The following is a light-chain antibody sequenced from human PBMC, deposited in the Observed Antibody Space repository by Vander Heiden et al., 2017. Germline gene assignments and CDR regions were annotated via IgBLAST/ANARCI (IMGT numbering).Light chain of an antibody. CDR2: SNN. Sequence: QSVLTQPPSASGTPGKRVTISCSGSSSNIGSNTVNWYQQLPGTAPKLLIYSNNQRPSGVPDRFSGSKSGTSASLAISGLQSEDEADYYCAAWDDSLNGHWVFGGGTKLTVL. CDR3: AAWDDSLNGHWV. CDR1: SSNIGSNT. J-gene: IGLJ3*02. V-gene: IGLV1-44*01.